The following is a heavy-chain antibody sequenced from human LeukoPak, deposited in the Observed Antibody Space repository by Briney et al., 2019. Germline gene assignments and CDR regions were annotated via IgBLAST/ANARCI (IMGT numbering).Heavy chain of an antibody. CDR3: AREGRRYSSSWSHLDY. J-gene: IGHJ4*02. V-gene: IGHV4-59*01. D-gene: IGHD6-13*01. CDR2: IYYSGST. Sequence: PSETLSLTCTVSGGSISSYYWSWIRQPPGKGLEWIGYIYYSGSTNYNPSLKSRVTISVDTSKNQFSLKLSSVTAADTAVYYCAREGRRYSSSWSHLDYWGQGTLVTVSS. CDR1: GGSISSYY.